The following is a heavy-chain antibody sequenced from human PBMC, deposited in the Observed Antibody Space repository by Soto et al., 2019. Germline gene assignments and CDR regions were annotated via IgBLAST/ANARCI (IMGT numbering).Heavy chain of an antibody. V-gene: IGHV5-51*01. Sequence: GESLKISCKASGYNFASYWIAWVRQLPGQGLEWMGIIYPSDSDTRYSPSFEGQVTISADKAISTAYLQLSSLKASDTAIYYCAKVNKFSSSLKGRFAPWGQGTLVTVSS. J-gene: IGHJ5*02. CDR3: AKVNKFSSSLKGRFAP. CDR1: GYNFASYW. CDR2: IYPSDSDT.